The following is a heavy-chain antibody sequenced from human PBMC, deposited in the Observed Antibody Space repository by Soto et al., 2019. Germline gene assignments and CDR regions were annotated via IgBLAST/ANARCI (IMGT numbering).Heavy chain of an antibody. CDR3: ARDTESNRYND. J-gene: IGHJ1*01. D-gene: IGHD1-20*01. Sequence: QVQVLQSGPEVKRPGASVTVSCKTSGYTFSTSGISWVRQAPGQGLEWVGWIRPDNGNRKSAQRLQGRVTLTTDTAARTVYKELRRQTSDDTAMYYCARDTESNRYNDWGQGTLVTVSS. CDR1: GYTFSTSG. CDR2: IRPDNGNR. V-gene: IGHV1-18*01.